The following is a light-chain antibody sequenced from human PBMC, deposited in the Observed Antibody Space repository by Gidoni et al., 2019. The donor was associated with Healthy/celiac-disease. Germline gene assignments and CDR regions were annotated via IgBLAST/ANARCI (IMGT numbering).Light chain of an antibody. Sequence: EIVLTQYPGTLSLSPGERATLSCRSSQSVSSSYLAWYQQTPGQAPRLLIYGASSRATGIPDRFSGSGSRTDCTLTISRLEPEDFAVYYCQQYGSSPLTFGGGTKVEIK. V-gene: IGKV3-20*01. CDR3: QQYGSSPLT. J-gene: IGKJ4*01. CDR1: QSVSSSY. CDR2: GAS.